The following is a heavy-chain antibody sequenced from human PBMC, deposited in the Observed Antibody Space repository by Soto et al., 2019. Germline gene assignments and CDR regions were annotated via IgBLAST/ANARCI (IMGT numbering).Heavy chain of an antibody. CDR3: AKDVWELAYYFDY. J-gene: IGHJ4*01. CDR1: GFTFSSYG. CDR2: ISYDGSNK. D-gene: IGHD1-26*01. Sequence: QVQLVESGGGVVQPGRSLRLSCAASGFTFSSYGMHWVRQAPGKGLEWVAVISYDGSNKYYADSVKGRFTISRDNSKNTLYLQMNSLKAEDTAVYYCAKDVWELAYYFDYWGHGTLVIVSS. V-gene: IGHV3-30*18.